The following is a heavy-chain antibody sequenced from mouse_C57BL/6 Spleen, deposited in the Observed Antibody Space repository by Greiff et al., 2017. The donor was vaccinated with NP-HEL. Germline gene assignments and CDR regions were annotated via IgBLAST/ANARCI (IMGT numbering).Heavy chain of an antibody. CDR3: ARAYGNQWFAY. CDR1: GFSLTSYG. CDR2: IWSGGST. Sequence: VQLQQSGPGLVQPSQSLSITCTVSGFSLTSYGVHWVRQSPGKGLEWLGVIWSGGSTDYNAAFISRLSISKDNSKSQVFFKMNSLQADDTAIYYCARAYGNQWFAYWGQGTLVTVSA. D-gene: IGHD2-1*01. J-gene: IGHJ3*01. V-gene: IGHV2-2*01.